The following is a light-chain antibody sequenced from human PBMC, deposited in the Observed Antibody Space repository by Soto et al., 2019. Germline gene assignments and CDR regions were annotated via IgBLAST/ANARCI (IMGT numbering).Light chain of an antibody. Sequence: EIVLTQSPGALSLSPGERATLSCRASQSVSGRYLAWYQQKPGQAPRLLIYGASSRATGIPDRFSGGGSGTEFTLTISRLEPGDFAVYFCQQYGGCPLTFGQGTRLEIK. V-gene: IGKV3-20*01. J-gene: IGKJ5*01. CDR1: QSVSGRY. CDR3: QQYGGCPLT. CDR2: GAS.